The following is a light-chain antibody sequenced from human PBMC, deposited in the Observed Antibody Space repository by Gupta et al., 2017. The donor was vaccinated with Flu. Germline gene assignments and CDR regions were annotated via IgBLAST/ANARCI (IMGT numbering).Light chain of an antibody. CDR1: QNINTN. CDR3: QQYHLWPPLT. Sequence: EIVLTQSPASLSVSPGESVSLSCRASQNINTNLAWYQQKPGQAPRLLIYSASSRATGVPARFSGTGSGTDFSLIVSSLQSEDTAVYYCQQYHLWPPLTFGGGTKVEI. CDR2: SAS. J-gene: IGKJ4*01. V-gene: IGKV3-15*01.